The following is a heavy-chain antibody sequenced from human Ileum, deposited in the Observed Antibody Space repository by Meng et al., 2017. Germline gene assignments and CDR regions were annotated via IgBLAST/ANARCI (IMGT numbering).Heavy chain of an antibody. D-gene: IGHD1-26*01. CDR1: GDNVSSNSAA. J-gene: IGHJ4*02. CDR2: TYSRSKFYY. Sequence: QVQLQQSGRLVKSSQTSSPTFAISGDNVSSNSAAWNWIRQSPSRGLEWLGRTYSRSKFYYDYAVFVKGRITINPDTSENQFSLQLNSVTPEDAAVYYCARGGGSYYHFDYWGQGTLVTVSS. CDR3: ARGGGSYYHFDY. V-gene: IGHV6-1*01.